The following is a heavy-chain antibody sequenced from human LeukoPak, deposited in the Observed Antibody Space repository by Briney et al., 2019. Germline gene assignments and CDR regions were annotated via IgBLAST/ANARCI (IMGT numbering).Heavy chain of an antibody. V-gene: IGHV3-30-3*01. J-gene: IGHJ4*02. Sequence: GGSLRLSCAASGFTFSYYAMHWVRQAPGKGLEWVAVMSYDGINKYYADSVTGRFTISRDNSKNTLYLQMNSLRAEDTAVYYCAKGPNSSGWYHFDYWGQGTLVTVSS. CDR3: AKGPNSSGWYHFDY. CDR2: MSYDGINK. CDR1: GFTFSYYA. D-gene: IGHD6-19*01.